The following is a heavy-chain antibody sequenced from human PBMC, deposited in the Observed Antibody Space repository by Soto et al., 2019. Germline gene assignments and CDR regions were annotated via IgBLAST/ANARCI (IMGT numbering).Heavy chain of an antibody. D-gene: IGHD1-7*01. CDR1: GFSLSTSGVG. V-gene: IGHV2-5*02. CDR3: AHTGISGTNLDY. CDR2: IYWDDDK. Sequence: QITLKESGPTLVKPTQTLTLTGTSSGFSLSTSGVGVGWIRQPPVKALEWLALIYWDDDKRYSPSLKSRLTIPQDTSKNQVVLTMTSVAPVDTATGYCAHTGISGTNLDYWGQVTLVTVSS. J-gene: IGHJ4*02.